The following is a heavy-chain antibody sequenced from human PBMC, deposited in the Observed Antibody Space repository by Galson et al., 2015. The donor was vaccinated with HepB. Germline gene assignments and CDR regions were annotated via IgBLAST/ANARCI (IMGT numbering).Heavy chain of an antibody. V-gene: IGHV1-46*01. Sequence: SVKVSCKASGYTFTSYYMHWVRQAPGQGLEWMGIINPSGGSTSYAQKFQGRVTMTRDTSTSTVYMELSSLRSEDTAVYYCAREEDCGGDCYSGTNAFDIWGQGTMVTVSS. CDR2: INPSGGST. CDR3: AREEDCGGDCYSGTNAFDI. D-gene: IGHD2-21*02. J-gene: IGHJ3*02. CDR1: GYTFTSYY.